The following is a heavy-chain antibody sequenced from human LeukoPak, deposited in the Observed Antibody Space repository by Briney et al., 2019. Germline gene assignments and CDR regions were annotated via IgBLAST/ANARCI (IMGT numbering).Heavy chain of an antibody. CDR1: GGSISSYS. CDR2: IYHSGST. V-gene: IGHV4-30-2*01. D-gene: IGHD4-17*01. CDR3: AGAAVTTHPRVFDY. Sequence: SETLSLTCTVSGGSISSYSWSWIRQPPGKGLEWIGYIYHSGSTYYNPSLKSRVTISVDRSKNQFSLKLSSVTAADTAVYYCAGAAVTTHPRVFDYWGQGTLVTVSS. J-gene: IGHJ4*02.